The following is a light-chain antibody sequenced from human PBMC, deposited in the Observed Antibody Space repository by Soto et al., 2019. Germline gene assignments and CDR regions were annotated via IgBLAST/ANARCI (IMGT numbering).Light chain of an antibody. CDR3: CSYAGTYTYV. V-gene: IGLV2-11*01. CDR2: DVN. J-gene: IGLJ1*01. CDR1: TNDVGAYNL. Sequence: QSALTQPHSVSGSPGQSVTFSCTGTTNDVGAYNLVSWYQQRPGRPPKLMIYDVNKRPSGVPARFSGSKSGNTASLTISGLQAEDEADYYCCSYAGTYTYVFGPGTKLTVL.